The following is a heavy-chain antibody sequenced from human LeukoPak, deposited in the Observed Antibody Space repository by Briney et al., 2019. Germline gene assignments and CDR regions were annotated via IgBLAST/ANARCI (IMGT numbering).Heavy chain of an antibody. J-gene: IGHJ5*02. CDR3: ARDLGFWSGYYTYNWFDP. CDR2: IYYSGST. D-gene: IGHD3-3*01. CDR1: GGSISSYY. Sequence: SETLSLTCTVSGGSISSYYWSRIRQPPGKGLEWIGYIYYSGSTNYNPSLKSRVTISVDTSKNQFSLKLSSVTAADTAVYYCARDLGFWSGYYTYNWFDPWGQRTLVTVSS. V-gene: IGHV4-59*01.